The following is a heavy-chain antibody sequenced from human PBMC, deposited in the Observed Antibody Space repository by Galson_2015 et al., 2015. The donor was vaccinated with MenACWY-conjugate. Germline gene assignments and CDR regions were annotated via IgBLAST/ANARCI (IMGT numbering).Heavy chain of an antibody. Sequence: ETLSLTCTVSGGSISSYFWAWIRPPPGKGLEWIGYIYYSGSTTYNPSLKSRVTISVDTSKNQFSLRLSSVTATDTAVYYCARESADYNGMDVWGQGTTVTVSS. J-gene: IGHJ6*02. V-gene: IGHV4-59*01. CDR3: ARESADYNGMDV. CDR1: GGSISSYF. CDR2: IYYSGST.